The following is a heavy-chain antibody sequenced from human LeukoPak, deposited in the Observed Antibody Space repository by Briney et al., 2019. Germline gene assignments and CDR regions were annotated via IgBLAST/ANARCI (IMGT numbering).Heavy chain of an antibody. V-gene: IGHV4-34*01. CDR2: INHSGST. Sequence: SETLSLTCAVYGGSFSGYYWSWLRQPPGKGLEWLGEINHSGSTNYNPSLKSRVTISVDTSKNQFSLKLSSVTAADTAVYYCARVRHDFWSGYVFDYWGQGTLVTVSS. CDR3: ARVRHDFWSGYVFDY. J-gene: IGHJ4*02. CDR1: GGSFSGYY. D-gene: IGHD3-3*01.